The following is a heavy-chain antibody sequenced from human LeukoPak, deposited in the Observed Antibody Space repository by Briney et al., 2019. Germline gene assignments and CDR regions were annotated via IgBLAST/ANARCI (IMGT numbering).Heavy chain of an antibody. V-gene: IGHV3-30-3*01. CDR1: GSTFSSFV. CDR2: VPYDGSNK. Sequence: QPGRSLRLSCAASGSTFSSFVIHWVRQAPGKAMGWVAVVPYDGSNKYYADSVKGRFTISRENAKNALYLQMNSLIPEDTAVYCCARYYVDYGGTFDIWGRGTMVTVFS. D-gene: IGHD4-17*01. CDR3: ARYYVDYGGTFDI. J-gene: IGHJ3*02.